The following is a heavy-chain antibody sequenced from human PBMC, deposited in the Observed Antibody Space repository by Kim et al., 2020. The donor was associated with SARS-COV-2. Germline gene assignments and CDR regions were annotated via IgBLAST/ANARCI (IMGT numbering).Heavy chain of an antibody. V-gene: IGHV3-7*01. CDR1: GFTFSSYW. J-gene: IGHJ4*02. CDR3: ARNYGSGSYYWSGIDY. CDR2: IKQDGSEK. Sequence: GGSLRLFCAASGFTFSSYWMSWVRQAPGKGLEWVANIKQDGSEKYYVDSVKGRFTISRDNAKNSLYLQMNSLRAEDTAVYYCARNYGSGSYYWSGIDYWGQGTLVTVSS. D-gene: IGHD3-10*01.